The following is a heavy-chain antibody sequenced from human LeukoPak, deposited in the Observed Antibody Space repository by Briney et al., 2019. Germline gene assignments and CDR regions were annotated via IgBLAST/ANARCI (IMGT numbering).Heavy chain of an antibody. V-gene: IGHV3-30*18. CDR2: ISYDGSNK. CDR1: GFTFSSYG. CDR3: AKDQRITGTPGY. J-gene: IGHJ4*02. Sequence: GGSLRLSRAASGFTFSSYGMHWVRQAPGMGLEWVAVISYDGSNKYYADSVRGRFTISRDNSKNTLYLQMNSLRAEDTAVYYCAKDQRITGTPGYWGQGTLVTVSS. D-gene: IGHD1-20*01.